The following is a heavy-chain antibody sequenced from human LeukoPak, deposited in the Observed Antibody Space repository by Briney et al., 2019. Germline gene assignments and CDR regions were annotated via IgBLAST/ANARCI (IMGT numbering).Heavy chain of an antibody. CDR1: GFTFSNAW. CDR3: TTDQVNYYYMDV. Sequence: GGSLRLSCAASGFTFSNAWMSWVRQAPGKGLEWVGRIKSKTDGGTTDYAAPVKGRFTISRDDSKNTLYLQMNSLKTEDTAVYYCTTDQVNYYYMDVWGKGTTVTVSS. D-gene: IGHD4-11*01. V-gene: IGHV3-15*01. J-gene: IGHJ6*03. CDR2: IKSKTDGGTT.